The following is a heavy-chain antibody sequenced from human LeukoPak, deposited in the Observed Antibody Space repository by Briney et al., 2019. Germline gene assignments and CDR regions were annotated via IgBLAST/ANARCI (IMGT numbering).Heavy chain of an antibody. CDR3: AKSYCDYSHDAFDI. J-gene: IGHJ3*02. CDR2: TRNKASRYTT. Sequence: PGGSLRLSCAASGFTFSDHYMDWVRQAPGKGLEWVGRTRNKASRYTTAYAASVKVTFTISRDDSKNSLYMKMNSVKTEAAAVYYCAKSYCDYSHDAFDIWGQGTMVTVSS. D-gene: IGHD4-17*01. CDR1: GFTFSDHY. V-gene: IGHV3-72*01.